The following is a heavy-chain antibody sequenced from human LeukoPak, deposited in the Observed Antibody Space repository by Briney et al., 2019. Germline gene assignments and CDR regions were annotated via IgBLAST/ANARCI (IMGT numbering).Heavy chain of an antibody. J-gene: IGHJ4*02. CDR3: AKLLLPVQ. CDR2: ISGSALRT. D-gene: IGHD3-22*01. Sequence: GGSMRLSCVAYGFTFSGSAMSWVRQAPGKGLEWVSGISGSALRTYYADSVQGRFIISRDNSMNTLYLQMNRLRAEDSAVYYCAKLLLPVQWGQGTLVSVSS. V-gene: IGHV3-23*01. CDR1: GFTFSGSA.